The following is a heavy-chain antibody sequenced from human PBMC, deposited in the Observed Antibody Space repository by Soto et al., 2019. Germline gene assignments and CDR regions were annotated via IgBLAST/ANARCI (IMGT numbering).Heavy chain of an antibody. D-gene: IGHD5-12*01. V-gene: IGHV3-7*01. J-gene: IGHJ5*02. Sequence: PGGSLRLSCAASGFTFSSYWMSWVRQAPGKRLEWVANIKQDGSEKYYVDSVKGRFTISRDNAKNSLYLQMNSLRDEDTAVYYCARDVSGLNWFDPWGQGTLVTVSS. CDR2: IKQDGSEK. CDR3: ARDVSGLNWFDP. CDR1: GFTFSSYW.